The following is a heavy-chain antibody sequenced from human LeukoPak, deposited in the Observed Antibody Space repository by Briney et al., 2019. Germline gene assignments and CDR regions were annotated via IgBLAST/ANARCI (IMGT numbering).Heavy chain of an antibody. CDR3: AKDAQRGFDFSNSLEY. CDR2: IWSDGSNK. Sequence: GGSLRLSCAASGFTFSHFGFHWVRQAPGKGLEWVAVIWSDGSNKYYGDSVKGRFIIYRDDSQNKVYLQMNSLRAEDTAVYYCAKDAQRGFDFSNSLEYWGQGSLVTVSS. D-gene: IGHD4-11*01. V-gene: IGHV3-33*06. CDR1: GFTFSHFG. J-gene: IGHJ4*02.